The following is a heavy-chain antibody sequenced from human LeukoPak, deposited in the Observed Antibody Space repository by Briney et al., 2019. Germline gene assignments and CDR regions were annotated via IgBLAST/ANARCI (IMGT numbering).Heavy chain of an antibody. CDR1: GFTFDDYA. Sequence: GRSLRLSCAASGFTFDDYAMHWVRQAPGKGLEWVSGISWNSGSIGYADSVKGRFTISRDNAKNSLYLQMNSLRAEDTALYYCARVRDYDYVWGRREDAFDIWGQGTMVTVSS. CDR3: ARVRDYDYVWGRREDAFDI. D-gene: IGHD3-16*01. CDR2: ISWNSGSI. J-gene: IGHJ3*02. V-gene: IGHV3-9*01.